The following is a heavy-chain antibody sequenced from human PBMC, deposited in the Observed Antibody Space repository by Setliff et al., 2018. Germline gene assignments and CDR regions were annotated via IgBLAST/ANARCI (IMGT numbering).Heavy chain of an antibody. CDR3: ARGDTAMVVRAFDI. Sequence: ASVKVSCKASGYTFTSYDTNWVRQATGQGLEWMGWMNPNSGNTGYAQKFQGRVTMTRNTSISTAYMELSSLRSEDTAVYYCARGDTAMVVRAFDIWGQGTMVTVSS. J-gene: IGHJ3*02. V-gene: IGHV1-8*02. D-gene: IGHD5-18*01. CDR2: MNPNSGNT. CDR1: GYTFTSYD.